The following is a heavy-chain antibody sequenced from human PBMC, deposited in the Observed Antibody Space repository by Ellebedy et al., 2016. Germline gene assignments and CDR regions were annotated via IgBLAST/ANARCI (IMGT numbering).Heavy chain of an antibody. V-gene: IGHV3-23*01. Sequence: GGSLRLXCTASELNLGNYFMSWVRQAPGKGLEWVSTINGGGYTTSFADSVKGRFTISRDTSKNSVYLRMNNLRVEDTAVYYCRQGHYADLWGQGTLVTVSS. CDR1: ELNLGNYF. CDR2: INGGGYTT. J-gene: IGHJ4*02. D-gene: IGHD4-17*01. CDR3: RQGHYADL.